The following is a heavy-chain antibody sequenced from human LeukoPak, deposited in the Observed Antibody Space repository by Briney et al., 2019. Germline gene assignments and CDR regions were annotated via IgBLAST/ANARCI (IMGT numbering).Heavy chain of an antibody. J-gene: IGHJ3*02. CDR1: GGSISNYY. CDR3: ARDTVWSGFLDASDI. V-gene: IGHV4-4*07. Sequence: SETLSLTCSVSGGSISNYYWSWIRQSTGKGLEWIGRISPTSGSTDYNPSLKRRVTLSLDKSRNLFSLKMTSVTAADTAVYYCARDTVWSGFLDASDIWGQGTMVTVSS. D-gene: IGHD3-3*01. CDR2: ISPTSGST.